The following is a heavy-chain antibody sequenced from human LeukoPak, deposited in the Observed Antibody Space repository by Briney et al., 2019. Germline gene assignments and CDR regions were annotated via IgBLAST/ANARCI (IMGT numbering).Heavy chain of an antibody. CDR2: INHSGST. CDR1: GGSFSGYY. CDR3: ARGRGRVGPDFDY. J-gene: IGHJ4*02. D-gene: IGHD1-26*01. V-gene: IGHV4-34*01. Sequence: SETLSLTCAVYGGSFSGYYWSWIRQPPGKGLEWIGEINHSGSTNYNPSLKSRVTISVDTSKNQFSLKLSSVTAADTAVYYCARGRGRVGPDFDYWGQGTLVTVSS.